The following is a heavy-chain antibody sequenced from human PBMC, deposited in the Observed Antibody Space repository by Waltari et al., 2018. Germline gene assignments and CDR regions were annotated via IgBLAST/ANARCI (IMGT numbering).Heavy chain of an antibody. V-gene: IGHV1-69-2*01. Sequence: EVHLTQSGAEVKKPGATVKISCKASGYRFTAKSLHWVRQAPGKGPEWIGRVDPEDGETTLAEKFEGRVTITADTSTDTAYMDLSRLRSEDTALYYCMTLPIFGLVIKNYWGQGTLVTVSS. D-gene: IGHD3-3*01. CDR3: MTLPIFGLVIKNY. J-gene: IGHJ1*01. CDR1: GYRFTAKS. CDR2: VDPEDGET.